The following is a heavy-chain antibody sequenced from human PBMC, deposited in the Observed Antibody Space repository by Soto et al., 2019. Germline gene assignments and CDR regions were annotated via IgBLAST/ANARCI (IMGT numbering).Heavy chain of an antibody. D-gene: IGHD2-15*01. CDR2: TRNKANSYTT. CDR1: GFIFSDHY. CDR3: AKFDGSSAWGY. Sequence: EVQLVESGGGLVQPGGSLRLSCAASGFIFSDHYMDWVRQAPGKGLEWVGRTRNKANSYTTEYAASVKGRITISRDDSKNSLYLQMNSLKTEDTAVYFCAKFDGSSAWGYWGQGTLVTVSS. J-gene: IGHJ4*02. V-gene: IGHV3-72*01.